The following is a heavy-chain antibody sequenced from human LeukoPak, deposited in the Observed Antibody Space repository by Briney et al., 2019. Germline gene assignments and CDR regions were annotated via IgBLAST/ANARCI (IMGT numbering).Heavy chain of an antibody. D-gene: IGHD2-15*01. J-gene: IGHJ2*01. CDR2: TSSSSSTI. CDR1: GFTFSSYN. CDR3: ARARGTGWYFHL. V-gene: IGHV3-48*02. Sequence: GGSLRLSCAASGFTFSSYNMDWVRQAPGKGLEWVSYTSSSSSTIKYADSVRGRFTISRDNAENSLYLQMNSLRDEDTAVYYCARARGTGWYFHLWGRGTLVIVSS.